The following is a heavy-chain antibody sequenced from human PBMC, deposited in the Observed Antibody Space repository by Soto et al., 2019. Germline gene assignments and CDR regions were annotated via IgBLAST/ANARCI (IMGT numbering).Heavy chain of an antibody. CDR2: ISSSSAAI. V-gene: IGHV3-48*02. Sequence: EVQLVESGGGLVQPGGSLRLSCAASGFTLTNYAMNWVRQAPGKGLEWVSYISSSSAAIFYADSVKGRFTISRDNTKNSLYLQMNSLRDDDTAVEYCASEQSTGEVLNYYMDVWGRGTTVNVSS. CDR3: ASEQSTGEVLNYYMDV. J-gene: IGHJ6*03. CDR1: GFTLTNYA. D-gene: IGHD1-26*01.